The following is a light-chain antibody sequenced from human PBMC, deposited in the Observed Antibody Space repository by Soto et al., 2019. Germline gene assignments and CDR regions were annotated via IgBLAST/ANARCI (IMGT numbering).Light chain of an antibody. V-gene: IGKV1-6*01. Sequence: AIQMTQSPSSLSASVGARVTIICRASQGIRNDLGWYQQKPGKAPKLLIYAAGSLPTGVPSRFSGIGSGTEFTLTISSLQPEDFATYYCLQDYIYPRTFGQGTKVDIK. CDR3: LQDYIYPRT. CDR1: QGIRND. CDR2: AAG. J-gene: IGKJ1*01.